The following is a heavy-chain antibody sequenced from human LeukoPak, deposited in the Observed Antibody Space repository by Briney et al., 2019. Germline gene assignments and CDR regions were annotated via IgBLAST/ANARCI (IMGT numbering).Heavy chain of an antibody. CDR3: ARLGSYHDF. J-gene: IGHJ4*02. CDR2: IHSSGGS. D-gene: IGHD1-26*01. CDR1: GASISNYH. V-gene: IGHV4-4*09. Sequence: PSETLSLTCTVSGASISNYHWSWIRQTPEKGLEWMGHIHSSGGSSYYPSLKSRLTLSIDTSRNQLSLKLPSVTAADTAVYFCARLGSYHDFWGQGALVTVSS.